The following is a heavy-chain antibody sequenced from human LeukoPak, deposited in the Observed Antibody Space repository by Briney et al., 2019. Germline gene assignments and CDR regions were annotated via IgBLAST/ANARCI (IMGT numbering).Heavy chain of an antibody. Sequence: SETLSLTCTVSLGSNTHHYWNLIRQPAGQGLEWIGRFYASGSPNYNPSLRSRVSMSSDTSKNQFSLKLTSDTAADTAVYFCARATNDYAGDFDYWGQGILVAVSS. D-gene: IGHD4-17*01. CDR3: ARATNDYAGDFDY. CDR1: LGSNTHHY. CDR2: FYASGSP. V-gene: IGHV4-4*07. J-gene: IGHJ4*02.